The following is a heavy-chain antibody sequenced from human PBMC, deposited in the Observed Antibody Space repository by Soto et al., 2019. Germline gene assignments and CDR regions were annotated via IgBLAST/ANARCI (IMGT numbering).Heavy chain of an antibody. Sequence: GGSLRLSCAASGFTFSSYAMSWVRQAPGKGLEWVSAISGSGGSTYYADSVKGRFTISRDNSKNTLYLQMNSLRAEDTAVYYCAKDLFDYGDYVPYYYYMDVWGKGTTVTVSS. V-gene: IGHV3-23*01. D-gene: IGHD4-17*01. CDR2: ISGSGGST. CDR1: GFTFSSYA. J-gene: IGHJ6*03. CDR3: AKDLFDYGDYVPYYYYMDV.